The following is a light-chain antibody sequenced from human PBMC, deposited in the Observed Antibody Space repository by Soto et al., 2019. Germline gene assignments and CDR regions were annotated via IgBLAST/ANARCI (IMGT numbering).Light chain of an antibody. CDR1: QSISSY. CDR3: QQRSNLPLT. Sequence: IGLSQSPGSRSLTPAEKATLCCMASQSISSYLAWYQQKPGQAPRLLIYDASNRATGIPARFSGSGSGTDFTLTISSLEPEDSAVYYCQQRSNLPLTFGPGTKVDIK. V-gene: IGKV3-11*01. J-gene: IGKJ3*01. CDR2: DAS.